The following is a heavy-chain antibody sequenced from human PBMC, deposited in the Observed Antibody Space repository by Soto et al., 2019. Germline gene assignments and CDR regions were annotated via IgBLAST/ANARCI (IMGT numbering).Heavy chain of an antibody. V-gene: IGHV4-59*01. Sequence: PSETLSLTCTVSGGSISSYFYIWVRQPPGKGLEWIRSVYYTGTTDYNPSLKSRVTISVDTSKTQFSLNLRSVTAADTAVYYCARDLAAVTRDFDYWGRGTLVT. CDR1: GGSISSYF. J-gene: IGHJ4*02. CDR2: VYYTGTT. D-gene: IGHD6-13*01. CDR3: ARDLAAVTRDFDY.